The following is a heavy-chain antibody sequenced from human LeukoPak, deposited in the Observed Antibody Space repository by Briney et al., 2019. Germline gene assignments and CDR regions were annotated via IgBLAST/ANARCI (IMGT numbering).Heavy chain of an antibody. Sequence: GGSLRLSCAASGFTFSSYTMHWVRQAPGKGLEWVAVISYDGSNKYYADSVKGRFTISRDNSKSTLSLQMNSPSAEDTAVYYCARGIAATNYMDVWGKGTTVTVSS. V-gene: IGHV3-30-3*01. CDR1: GFTFSSYT. D-gene: IGHD6-13*01. CDR2: ISYDGSNK. CDR3: ARGIAATNYMDV. J-gene: IGHJ6*03.